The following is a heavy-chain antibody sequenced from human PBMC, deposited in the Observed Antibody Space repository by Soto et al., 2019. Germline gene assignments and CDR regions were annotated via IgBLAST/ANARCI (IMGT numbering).Heavy chain of an antibody. CDR2: TYYRSKWYN. CDR1: GDSVSSNSAA. J-gene: IGHJ6*02. Sequence: PSQTLSVTCAISGDSVSSNSAACNWIRQSPSRGLEWLGRTYYRSKWYNDYAVSVKSRITINPDTSENQFSLQLNSVTPEDTAVYYCVRDNVYYVMDVWGQGTTVTVSS. V-gene: IGHV6-1*01. CDR3: VRDNVYYVMDV.